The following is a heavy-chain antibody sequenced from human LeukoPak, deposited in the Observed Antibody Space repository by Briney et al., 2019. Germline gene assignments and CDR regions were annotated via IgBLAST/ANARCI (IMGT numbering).Heavy chain of an antibody. CDR3: VRDETTLYCSGGSCYQFDF. CDR2: INPNSGGT. CDR1: GYSFVGYY. V-gene: IGHV1-2*02. J-gene: IGHJ4*02. D-gene: IGHD2-15*01. Sequence: GASVKVSCKASGYSFVGYYMHWVRQAPGRGLEWMGLINPNSGGTNYAQKFQGRVTMTRDTSISTAYMELSRLKSDDTAVYYCVRDETTLYCSGGSCYQFDFWGQETLVTVSS.